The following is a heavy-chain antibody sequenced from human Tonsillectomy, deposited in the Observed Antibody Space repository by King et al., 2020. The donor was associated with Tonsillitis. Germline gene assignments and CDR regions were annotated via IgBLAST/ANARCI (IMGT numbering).Heavy chain of an antibody. D-gene: IGHD6-13*01. CDR3: ARDGGSTWDTLFDP. Sequence: QLQESGPRLVKPSETLSLTCTVSGDSMRGYYWSWLRQPAGKGLEWIGRIYSRGTTNYNPSLESRVTMSVDTSKNQFSLRLTSVTAADTAVYYCARDGGSTWDTLFDPWGQGTLVAGPS. CDR1: GDSMRGYY. J-gene: IGHJ5*02. V-gene: IGHV4-4*07. CDR2: IYSRGTT.